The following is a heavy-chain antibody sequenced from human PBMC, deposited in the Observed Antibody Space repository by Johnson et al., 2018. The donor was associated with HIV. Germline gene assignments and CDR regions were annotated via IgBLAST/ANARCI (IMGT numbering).Heavy chain of an antibody. J-gene: IGHJ3*02. CDR2: ISYDGSNK. CDR3: AREEGSGEPPNAFDI. V-gene: IGHV3-30*04. Sequence: QVQLVESGGGVVQPGRSLRLSCAASGFTFSSYAMHWVRQAPGKGLEWVAVISYDGSNKYYADSVKGRFTISRDNSKNTLYLQMSSLRAEDTAVYYCAREEGSGEPPNAFDIWGQGTMVTVSS. CDR1: GFTFSSYA. D-gene: IGHD3-16*01.